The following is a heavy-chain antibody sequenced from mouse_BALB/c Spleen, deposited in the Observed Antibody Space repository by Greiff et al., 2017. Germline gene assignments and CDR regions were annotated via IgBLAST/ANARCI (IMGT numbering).Heavy chain of an antibody. J-gene: IGHJ2*01. CDR3: ARRGGDYGSSGFDY. V-gene: IGHV1-80*01. Sequence: VQLQQSGAELVRPGSSVKISCKASGYAFSSYWMNWVKQRPGQGLEWIGQIYPGDGDTNYNGKFKGKATLTADKSSSTAYMQLSSLTSEDSAVYFCARRGGDYGSSGFDYWGQGTTLTVSS. CDR1: GYAFSSYW. CDR2: IYPGDGDT. D-gene: IGHD1-1*01.